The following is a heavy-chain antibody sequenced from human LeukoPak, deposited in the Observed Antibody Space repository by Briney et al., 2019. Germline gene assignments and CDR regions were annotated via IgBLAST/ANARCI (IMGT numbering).Heavy chain of an antibody. J-gene: IGHJ3*02. Sequence: ASVKVSCKASGYTFTSYGISWVRQAPGQGLEWMGWISAYNGNTNYAQKLQGRVTMTTDTSTSTAYMELRSLGSDDTAVYYCARDFLSGSYYRGAFDIWGQGTMVTVSS. CDR3: ARDFLSGSYYRGAFDI. CDR2: ISAYNGNT. V-gene: IGHV1-18*01. CDR1: GYTFTSYG. D-gene: IGHD1-26*01.